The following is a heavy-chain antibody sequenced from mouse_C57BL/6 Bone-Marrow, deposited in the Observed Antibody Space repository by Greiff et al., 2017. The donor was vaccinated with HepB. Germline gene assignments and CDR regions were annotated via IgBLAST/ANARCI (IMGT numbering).Heavy chain of an antibody. CDR3: ARALLRRGAMDY. CDR2: ISDGGSYT. D-gene: IGHD1-2*01. J-gene: IGHJ4*01. V-gene: IGHV5-4*03. Sequence: DVMLVESGGGLVKPGGSLKLSCAASGFTFSSYAMSWVRQTPEKRLEWVATISDGGSYTYYPDNVKGRFTITRDNTKNNLYLQMSHLKSEDTAMYYCARALLRRGAMDYWGQGTSVTVSS. CDR1: GFTFSSYA.